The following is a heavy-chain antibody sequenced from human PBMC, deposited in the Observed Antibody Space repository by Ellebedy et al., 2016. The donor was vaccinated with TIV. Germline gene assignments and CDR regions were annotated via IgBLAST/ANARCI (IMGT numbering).Heavy chain of an antibody. J-gene: IGHJ4*02. CDR3: ARLGVIAAAGASDY. V-gene: IGHV3-11*01. CDR2: ISYSGDLM. CDR1: GFTFSGYY. Sequence: GESLKISCAASGFTFSGYYMSWFRQAPGKEPEWVSYISYSGDLMYYADSVKGRFTTSRDNAGNSLYLQMNSLRAEDTAVYYCARLGVIAAAGASDYWGQGTLVIVSS. D-gene: IGHD6-13*01.